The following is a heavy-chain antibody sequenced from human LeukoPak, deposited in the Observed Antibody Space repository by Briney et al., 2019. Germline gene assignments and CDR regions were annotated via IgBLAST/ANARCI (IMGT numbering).Heavy chain of an antibody. D-gene: IGHD2-21*01. J-gene: IGHJ3*02. Sequence: GESLKISCKGSGYSFTSYWIGWVRQMPGKGLEWMGIIYPGDSETRYSPSFQGQVTISADKSISTAYLQWSSLKASDTAMYYCARGPSVLWAIGEGAFDIWGQGTMVTVSS. CDR1: GYSFTSYW. CDR3: ARGPSVLWAIGEGAFDI. V-gene: IGHV5-51*01. CDR2: IYPGDSET.